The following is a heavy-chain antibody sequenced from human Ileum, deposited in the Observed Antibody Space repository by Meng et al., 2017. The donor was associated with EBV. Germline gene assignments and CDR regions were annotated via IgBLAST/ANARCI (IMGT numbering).Heavy chain of an antibody. Sequence: QVQLGQCGAEVKKPGASVKVSCKASGYTFNSYDINWVRQGTGQGLEWMGWMNPNRGTTGYAQKFQGRVTMTRNISKSTAYMDLSSLRSEDTAVYYCATGVADFEYWGQGTLVTVSS. D-gene: IGHD6-19*01. CDR2: MNPNRGTT. CDR1: GYTFNSYD. V-gene: IGHV1-8*01. CDR3: ATGVADFEY. J-gene: IGHJ4*02.